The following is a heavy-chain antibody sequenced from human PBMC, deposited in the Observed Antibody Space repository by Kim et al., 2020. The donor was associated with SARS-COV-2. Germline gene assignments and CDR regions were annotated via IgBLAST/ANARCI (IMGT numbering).Heavy chain of an antibody. CDR2: TYYTGSA. V-gene: IGHV4-59*01. Sequence: SETLSLTCIVSGGSMNSYYWTWIRQPPGKGLEWIAYTYYTGSAKYNPSLKSRATISVDTSKNQFTLKLNSVTAADTAVYYCAKVSHWFDPWRQGTLVTVSS. J-gene: IGHJ5*02. CDR1: GGSMNSYY. CDR3: AKVSHWFDP.